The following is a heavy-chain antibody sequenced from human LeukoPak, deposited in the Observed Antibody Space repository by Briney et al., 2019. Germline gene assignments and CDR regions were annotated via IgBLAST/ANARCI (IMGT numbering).Heavy chain of an antibody. CDR1: GFTFSSYG. V-gene: IGHV3-30*18. Sequence: GRSLRLSCAASGFTFSSYGMHWVRQAPGKGLEWVAVISYDGSNKYYADSVKGRFTISRDSSKKTLYLQMNSLRAEDTAVYYCAKDRREYCSSTSCSLSYGMDVWGKGTTVTVSS. D-gene: IGHD2-2*01. CDR3: AKDRREYCSSTSCSLSYGMDV. J-gene: IGHJ6*04. CDR2: ISYDGSNK.